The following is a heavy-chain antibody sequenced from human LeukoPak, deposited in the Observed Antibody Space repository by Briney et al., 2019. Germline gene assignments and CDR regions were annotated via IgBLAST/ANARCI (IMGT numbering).Heavy chain of an antibody. CDR1: GFTFSSYA. Sequence: GGSLRLSCAASGFTFSSYAMSWVRQAPGRGLEWVANIKQHGSEKYYVDSVKGRFTISRDDAKNSLYLQMNSLRAEDTAVYYCARLWPFDYWGQGTLVTVSS. D-gene: IGHD2-21*01. CDR2: IKQHGSEK. V-gene: IGHV3-7*01. CDR3: ARLWPFDY. J-gene: IGHJ4*02.